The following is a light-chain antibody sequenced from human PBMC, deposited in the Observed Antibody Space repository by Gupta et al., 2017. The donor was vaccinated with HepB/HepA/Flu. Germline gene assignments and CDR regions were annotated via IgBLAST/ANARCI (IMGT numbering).Light chain of an antibody. V-gene: IGKV3-11*01. J-gene: IGKJ5*01. CDR1: QSVSSY. CDR2: DAS. CDR3: QQHSNWPPIT. Sequence: EIVLTQSLATLSLSPGERSTLSCRASQSVSSYLAWYQQKPGQAPRLLIYDASNRATGIPARFSGSGFGKEXPITISXREQEDFAVYYCQQHSNWPPITFGXGTQLDIK.